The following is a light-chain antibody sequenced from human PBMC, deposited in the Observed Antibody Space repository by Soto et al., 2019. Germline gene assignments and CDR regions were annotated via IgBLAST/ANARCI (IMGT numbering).Light chain of an antibody. CDR2: DVT. Sequence: QAVVTQPASVSGSPGQSITMSCTGTSSDVGGYNHVSWYQHHTGKVPKLIIYDVTNRPSGVSNRFSGSKSGNAASLTISGLRPEDEAYYYCTSYTSRSIVIVGGGTKLTVL. J-gene: IGLJ2*01. CDR1: SSDVGGYNH. V-gene: IGLV2-14*03. CDR3: TSYTSRSIVI.